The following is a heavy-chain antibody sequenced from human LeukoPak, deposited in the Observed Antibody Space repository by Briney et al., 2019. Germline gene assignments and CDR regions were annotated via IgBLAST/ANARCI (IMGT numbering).Heavy chain of an antibody. CDR2: IYHSGST. CDR1: GYSISSGYY. V-gene: IGHV4-38-2*02. J-gene: IGHJ5*02. CDR3: ARGVFGVAQNWFDP. D-gene: IGHD3-3*01. Sequence: SETLSLTCTVSGYSISSGYYWGWIRQPPGKGLEWIGSIYHSGSTYYNPSLKSRVTISVDTSKNQFSLKLSSVTAADTAVYYCARGVFGVAQNWFDPWGQGTLVTVSS.